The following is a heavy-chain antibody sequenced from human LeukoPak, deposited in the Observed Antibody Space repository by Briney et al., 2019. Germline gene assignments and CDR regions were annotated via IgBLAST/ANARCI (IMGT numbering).Heavy chain of an antibody. CDR2: IYYSGST. J-gene: IGHJ6*02. D-gene: IGHD3-22*01. Sequence: SETLSLTCTVSGGSISSYYWSWIRQPPGKGLEWIGYIYYSGSTNYNPSLKSRVTISVDTSKNQFSLKLSSVTAADTAVYYCARARYYYDSSGYRYYYGTDVWGQGTTVTVSS. CDR3: ARARYYYDSSGYRYYYGTDV. V-gene: IGHV4-59*01. CDR1: GGSISSYY.